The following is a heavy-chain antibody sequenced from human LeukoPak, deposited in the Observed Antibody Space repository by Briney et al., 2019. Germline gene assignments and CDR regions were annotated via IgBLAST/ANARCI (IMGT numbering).Heavy chain of an antibody. J-gene: IGHJ4*02. Sequence: PSQTLSLTCTVSGGSISSGSYYWSWIRQPAGKGLEWIGRIYTSGSTNYNPSLKSRVTISVDTSKNQFSLKLSSVTAADTAVYYCARETPLQRVDYWGQGTLVTVSS. CDR1: GGSISSGSYY. D-gene: IGHD5-24*01. CDR2: IYTSGST. V-gene: IGHV4-61*02. CDR3: ARETPLQRVDY.